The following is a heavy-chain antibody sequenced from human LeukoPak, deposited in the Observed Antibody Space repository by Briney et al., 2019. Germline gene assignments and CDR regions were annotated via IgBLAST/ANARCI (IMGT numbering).Heavy chain of an antibody. J-gene: IGHJ3*02. Sequence: GGSLRPSCAASGFTFSSYAMGWVRQAPGKGLEWVSAISGSGGSTYYADSVKGRFTISRDNSKNTLYLQMNSLRAEDTAVYYCARARSSWYDPDAFDIWGQGTMVTVSS. V-gene: IGHV3-23*01. CDR3: ARARSSWYDPDAFDI. CDR2: ISGSGGST. D-gene: IGHD6-13*01. CDR1: GFTFSSYA.